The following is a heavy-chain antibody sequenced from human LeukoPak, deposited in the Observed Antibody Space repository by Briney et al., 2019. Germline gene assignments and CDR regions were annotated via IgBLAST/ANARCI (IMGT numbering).Heavy chain of an antibody. J-gene: IGHJ3*02. CDR1: GFTFSSYS. Sequence: GGSLRLSCAASGFTFSSYSMNWVRQAPGKGLEWVSSISSSSSYIYYADSVKGRFTISRDNSKNTLYLQMNSLRAEDTAVYYCAKPPVRHYYDSSGYISPDWNAFDIWGQGTMVTVSS. CDR3: AKPPVRHYYDSSGYISPDWNAFDI. D-gene: IGHD3-22*01. CDR2: ISSSSSYI. V-gene: IGHV3-21*04.